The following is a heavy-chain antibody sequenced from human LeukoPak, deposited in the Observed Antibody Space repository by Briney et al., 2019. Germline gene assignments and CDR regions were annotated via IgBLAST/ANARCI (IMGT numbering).Heavy chain of an antibody. D-gene: IGHD3-10*01. V-gene: IGHV3-30*02. Sequence: GSLRLSCAASGFTFSSFGMHWVRQTPGKGLEGVTFIHNYETTEYYADSVKGRFTISRDNSKNTVYLQMNSLRVEDAAVYYCAKDDPPGSYLWAQGPLVTVSS. CDR1: GFTFSSFG. J-gene: IGHJ4*02. CDR3: AKDDPPGSYL. CDR2: IHNYETTE.